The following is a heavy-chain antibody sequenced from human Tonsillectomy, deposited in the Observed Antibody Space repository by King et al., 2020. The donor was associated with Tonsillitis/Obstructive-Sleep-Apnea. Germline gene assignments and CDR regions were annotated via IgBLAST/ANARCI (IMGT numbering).Heavy chain of an antibody. CDR1: GFTFSSYA. CDR3: ARDPGWNDPYFDY. CDR2: ISYDGSNK. Sequence: VQLVESGGGVVQPGRSLRLSCAASGFTFSSYAMHWVRQAPGKGLEWVVVISYDGSNKYYADSVKGRFTISRDNSKNTLYLQMNSLRAEDTAVYYCARDPGWNDPYFDYWGQGTLVTVSS. D-gene: IGHD1-1*01. J-gene: IGHJ4*02. V-gene: IGHV3-30*04.